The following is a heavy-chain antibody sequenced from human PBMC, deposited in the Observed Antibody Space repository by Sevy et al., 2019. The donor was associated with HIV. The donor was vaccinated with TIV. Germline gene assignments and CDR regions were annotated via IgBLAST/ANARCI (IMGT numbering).Heavy chain of an antibody. D-gene: IGHD2-15*01. J-gene: IGHJ5*02. CDR2: ISWNSGSI. CDR3: AKDGYGGNDWDGWFDP. V-gene: IGHV3-9*01. CDR1: GFTFDDYA. Sequence: GGSLRLSCAASGFTFDDYAMHWVRQAPGKGLEWVSGISWNSGSIGYADSVKGRFTISRDNAKNSLYLQMNSLRAEDTALYYCAKDGYGGNDWDGWFDPWGQRTLVTVSS.